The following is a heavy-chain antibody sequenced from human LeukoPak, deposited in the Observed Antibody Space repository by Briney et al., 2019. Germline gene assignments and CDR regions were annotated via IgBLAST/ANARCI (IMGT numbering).Heavy chain of an antibody. CDR1: GFTFSTFT. J-gene: IGHJ4*02. Sequence: GGSLRLSCAASGFTFSTFTVSWVRQAPGKGLEWVSTISGSGGSTYYADSVKGRFTISRDNSKNTLYLQMNSLRAEDTAIYYCAKGRPVVTPGGFDYWGQGTLVTVSS. D-gene: IGHD4-23*01. CDR3: AKGRPVVTPGGFDY. V-gene: IGHV3-23*01. CDR2: ISGSGGST.